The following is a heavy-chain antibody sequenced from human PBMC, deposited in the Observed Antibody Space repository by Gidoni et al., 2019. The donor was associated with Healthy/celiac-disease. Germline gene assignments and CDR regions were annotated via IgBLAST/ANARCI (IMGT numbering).Heavy chain of an antibody. Sequence: EVQLLESGGGLVQPGGSLRLSCAASVFTFSSYAMSWVGQAPGKGLEWVSAISGSGGSTYYADSVKGRFTISRDNSKNTLYLQMNSLRAEDTAVYYCATDHSFNWLRGRQGDYWGQGTLVTVSS. CDR2: ISGSGGST. V-gene: IGHV3-23*01. J-gene: IGHJ4*02. CDR1: VFTFSSYA. D-gene: IGHD5-12*01. CDR3: ATDHSFNWLRGRQGDY.